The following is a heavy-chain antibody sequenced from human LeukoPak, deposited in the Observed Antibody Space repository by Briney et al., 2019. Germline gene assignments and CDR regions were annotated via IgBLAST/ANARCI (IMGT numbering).Heavy chain of an antibody. CDR1: GGSIYNYY. CDR2: IDYTGTT. Sequence: PSETLSLTCTVSGGSIYNYYWSWIRQPPGRGLEWICYIDYTGTTRYNPSLKSRSTISLSTSKNQFSLKVTSVTAADTAVYYCARGPDDFDSWGQGTLVTVSS. J-gene: IGHJ4*02. V-gene: IGHV4-59*01. CDR3: ARGPDDFDS. D-gene: IGHD5-24*01.